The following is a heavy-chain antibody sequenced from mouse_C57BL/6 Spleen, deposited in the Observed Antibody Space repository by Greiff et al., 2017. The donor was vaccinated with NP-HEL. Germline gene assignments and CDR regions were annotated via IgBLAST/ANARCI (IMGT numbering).Heavy chain of an antibody. CDR1: GFTFSDYG. V-gene: IGHV5-17*01. CDR3: ARAYYDGSSYFDY. CDR2: ISSGSSTI. Sequence: EVQRVESGGGLVKPGGSLKLSCAASGFTFSDYGMHWVRQAPEKGLEWVAYISSGSSTIYYADTVKGRFTISRDNAKNTLFLQMTSLRSEDTAMYYCARAYYDGSSYFDYWGQGTTLTVSS. J-gene: IGHJ2*01. D-gene: IGHD1-1*01.